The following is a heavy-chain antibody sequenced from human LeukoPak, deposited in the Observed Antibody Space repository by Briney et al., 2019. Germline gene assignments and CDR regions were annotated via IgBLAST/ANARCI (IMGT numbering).Heavy chain of an antibody. CDR1: GGSISSYY. J-gene: IGHJ4*02. Sequence: PSETLSLTCTVSGGSISSYYWSWIRQPPGKGLEWIGYIYYSGSTNYNPSLKSQVTISVDTSKNQFSLKLSSVTAADTAVYYCARGQYDVLTGYYTFFDYWGQGTLVTVSS. CDR2: IYYSGST. V-gene: IGHV4-59*01. CDR3: ARGQYDVLTGYYTFFDY. D-gene: IGHD3-9*01.